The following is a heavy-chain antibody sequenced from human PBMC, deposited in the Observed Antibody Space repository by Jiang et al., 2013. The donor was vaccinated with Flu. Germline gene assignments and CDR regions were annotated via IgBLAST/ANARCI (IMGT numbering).Heavy chain of an antibody. CDR2: LSGSGTYT. D-gene: IGHD6-13*01. CDR3: AKGALAAGKYYDYFYAMDV. CDR1: GFAFYSYG. Sequence: LSCAASGFAFYSYGMTWVRQAPGKGLEWVSALSGSGTYTFYADSVKGRFTISRDNSKNTLYLQMNSLRAEDTAVYYCAKGALAAGKYYDYFYAMDVWGQGTTVTVSS. J-gene: IGHJ6*02. V-gene: IGHV3-23*01.